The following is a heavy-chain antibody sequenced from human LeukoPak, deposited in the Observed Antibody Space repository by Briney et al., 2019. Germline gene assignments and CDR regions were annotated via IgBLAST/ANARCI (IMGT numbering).Heavy chain of an antibody. J-gene: IGHJ5*02. D-gene: IGHD3-10*01. CDR1: GVSISSGGYF. CDR2: IYYSGST. Sequence: SQTLSLTCTVSGVSISSGGYFWSWIRQHPGKGLEWNGYIYYSGSTYYNPSLKSRVTISVDTSKNQFSLKLSSVTAADTAVYYCARDRRHWFGETQTLFDPWGQGTLVTVSS. V-gene: IGHV4-31*03. CDR3: ARDRRHWFGETQTLFDP.